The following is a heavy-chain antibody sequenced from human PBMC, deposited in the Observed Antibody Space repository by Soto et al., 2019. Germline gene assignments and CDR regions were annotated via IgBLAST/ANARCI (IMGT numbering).Heavy chain of an antibody. J-gene: IGHJ4*02. CDR3: ARAVARDGSSWYRGGYDS. V-gene: IGHV1-2*04. CDR2: INPDTGGT. CDR1: GYTFTGYY. Sequence: ASVTVSCQASGYTFTGYYIHWVRQAPGQGLEWMGWINPDTGGTDYTQKFQGWVTMTRDTSITTAYMELSSLKSDDTAVYFCARAVARDGSSWYRGGYDSWGQGTLVTVSS. D-gene: IGHD6-13*01.